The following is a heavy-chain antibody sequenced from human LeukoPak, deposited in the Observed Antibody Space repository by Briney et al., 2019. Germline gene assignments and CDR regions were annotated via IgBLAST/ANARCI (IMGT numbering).Heavy chain of an antibody. V-gene: IGHV1-69*04. CDR3: ARDGATPYYGMDV. Sequence: SVKVSCKASGGTFSSYAISWVRQAPGQGLEWMGRIIPILGIANYAQKFQGRVTITADKSTSTAYMELSSLRSEDTAVYYCARDGATPYYGMDVWGQGTTVTVSS. D-gene: IGHD1-26*01. J-gene: IGHJ6*02. CDR1: GGTFSSYA. CDR2: IIPILGIA.